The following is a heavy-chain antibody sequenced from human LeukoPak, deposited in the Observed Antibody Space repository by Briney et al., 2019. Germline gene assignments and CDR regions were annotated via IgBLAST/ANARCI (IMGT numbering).Heavy chain of an antibody. D-gene: IGHD2-2*01. CDR2: IYSGGTT. CDR1: GFTFSSYA. J-gene: IGHJ4*02. Sequence: GGSLRLSCAASGFTFSSYAMHWVRQAPGKGLEWVSAIYSGGTTYYANSVKGRFTISRDNSKNMLYLLVNSLRAEDTAIYHCARQTGASTNFDNWGQGTLVTVSS. V-gene: IGHV3-66*04. CDR3: ARQTGASTNFDN.